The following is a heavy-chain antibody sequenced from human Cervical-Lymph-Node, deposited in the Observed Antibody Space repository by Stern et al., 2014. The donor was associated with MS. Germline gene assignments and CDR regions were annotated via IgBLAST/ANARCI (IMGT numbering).Heavy chain of an antibody. CDR2: ISWNSGSM. Sequence: EVQLVESGGGLVQPGRSLRLSCAGSRFNFDDHAMHWGRQAPGRGLEWVSSISWNSGSMEYADAVKGRFTISRDNAKNSLYLQMESLRVEDAAIYYCAKDISSGRWEAQYYYGMDVWGQGTTVTVSS. CDR3: AKDISSGRWEAQYYYGMDV. CDR1: RFNFDDHA. J-gene: IGHJ6*02. D-gene: IGHD6-19*01. V-gene: IGHV3-9*01.